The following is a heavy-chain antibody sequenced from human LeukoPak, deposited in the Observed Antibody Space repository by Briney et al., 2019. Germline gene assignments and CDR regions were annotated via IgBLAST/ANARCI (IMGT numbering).Heavy chain of an antibody. J-gene: IGHJ4*02. D-gene: IGHD5/OR15-5a*01. CDR1: GFTFSSYA. V-gene: IGHV3-64*01. CDR2: ISSNGGST. CDR3: AKTASVLGM. Sequence: PGGSLRLSCAASGFTFSSYAMHWVRQAPGKGLEYVSAISSNGGSTYYANSVKGKFTISRDNSKNTLYLQMNSLRAEDTAVYYCAKTASVLGMWGQGTLVTVSS.